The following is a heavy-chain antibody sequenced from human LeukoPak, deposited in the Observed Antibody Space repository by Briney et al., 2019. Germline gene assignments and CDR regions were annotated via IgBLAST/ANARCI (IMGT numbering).Heavy chain of an antibody. CDR3: ARASYYYDTTGLGAVDI. J-gene: IGHJ3*02. CDR1: GFTFNDHA. Sequence: GRSLRLSCAASGFTFNDHAMYWVRQAPGKGLEWVSGINWNSDNIGYADSVKGRFTISRDDAKDSLFLQMNSLRTEDTALYYCARASYYYDTTGLGAVDIWGQGTMVTVSS. CDR2: INWNSDNI. V-gene: IGHV3-9*01. D-gene: IGHD3-22*01.